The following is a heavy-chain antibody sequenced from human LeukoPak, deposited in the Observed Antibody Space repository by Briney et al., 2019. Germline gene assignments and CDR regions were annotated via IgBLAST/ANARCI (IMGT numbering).Heavy chain of an antibody. CDR1: GYTFTSYG. CDR3: ARYGCSSTSCYYGMDV. Sequence: EASVKVSCRASGYTFTSYGISWVRQAPGQGLEWMGWISAYNGNTNYAQKLQGRVTMTTDTSTSTAYMELRSLRSDDTAVYYCARYGCSSTSCYYGMDVWGQGTTVTVSS. CDR2: ISAYNGNT. D-gene: IGHD2-2*01. J-gene: IGHJ6*02. V-gene: IGHV1-18*01.